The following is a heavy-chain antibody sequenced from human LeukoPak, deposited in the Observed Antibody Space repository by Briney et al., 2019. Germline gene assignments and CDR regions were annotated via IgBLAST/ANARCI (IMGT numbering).Heavy chain of an antibody. CDR2: ISGSGGST. V-gene: IGHV3-23*01. Sequence: PGGSLRLSCAASGFTSSSYAMGWVRQAPGKGLEWVSAISGSGGSTYYADSVKGRFTISRDNSKTTLYLQMNSLRAEDTAVYYCAFIAVACTPALLDYWGQGTLVTVSS. CDR1: GFTSSSYA. J-gene: IGHJ4*02. D-gene: IGHD6-19*01. CDR3: AFIAVACTPALLDY.